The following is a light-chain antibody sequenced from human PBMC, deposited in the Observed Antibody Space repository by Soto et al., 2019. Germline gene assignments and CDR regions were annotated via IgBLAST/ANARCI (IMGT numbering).Light chain of an antibody. V-gene: IGKV1-5*01. CDR3: QQYHHYWT. J-gene: IGKJ1*01. CDR1: QNIYKW. Sequence: IQLTQSPSSLSSSVGDRFTITCRASQNIYKWLAWYQQKLGKAPKLLIYDVSNLQSGVPSRFSGSGSGTEFTLTISSLQPDDFATYYCQQYHHYWTFGQGTKVDI. CDR2: DVS.